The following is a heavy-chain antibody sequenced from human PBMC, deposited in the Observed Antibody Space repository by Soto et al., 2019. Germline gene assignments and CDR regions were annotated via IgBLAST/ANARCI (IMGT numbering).Heavy chain of an antibody. V-gene: IGHV3-23*01. J-gene: IGHJ4*02. CDR1: GLTFSSYA. Sequence: GGSLRLSCAASGLTFSSYAMHWVRQAPGKGLEWVAAISGSGGSTYYADSVKGRFTISRDNSKNTLYLQMNSLRAEDTAVYYCAYLGLASFDYWGQGTLVTVSS. CDR3: AYLGLASFDY. CDR2: ISGSGGST.